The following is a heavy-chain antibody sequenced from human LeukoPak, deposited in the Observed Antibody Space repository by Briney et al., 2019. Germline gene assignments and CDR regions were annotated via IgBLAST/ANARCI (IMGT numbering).Heavy chain of an antibody. CDR2: IYYSGTT. D-gene: IGHD6-13*01. J-gene: IGHJ4*02. CDR3: ARLYGSSWPDY. CDR1: GGSISSYY. V-gene: IGHV4-59*08. Sequence: SETLSLTCTVSGGSISSYYWSWIRQPPGKGLEWIGYIYYSGTTNYNPSLKSRVTISVDTSKNQLSLSLSSVTAADTAVYYCARLYGSSWPDYWGQGTLVTVSS.